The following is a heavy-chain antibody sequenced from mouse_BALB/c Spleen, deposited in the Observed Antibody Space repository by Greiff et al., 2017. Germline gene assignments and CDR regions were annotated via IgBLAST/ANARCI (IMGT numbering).Heavy chain of an antibody. D-gene: IGHD1-1*01. V-gene: IGHV5-6-4*01. J-gene: IGHJ2*01. CDR1: GFTFSSYT. CDR3: TRVYGSSYGYFDY. Sequence: DVKLVESGGGLVKPGGSLKLSCAASGFTFSSYTMSWVRQTPEKRLEWVATISSGGSYTYYPDSVKGRFTISRDNAKNTLYLQMSSLKSEDTAMYYCTRVYGSSYGYFDYWGQGTTLTVSS. CDR2: ISSGGSYT.